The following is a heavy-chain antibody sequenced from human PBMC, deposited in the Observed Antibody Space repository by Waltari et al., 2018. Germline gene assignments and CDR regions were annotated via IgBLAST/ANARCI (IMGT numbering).Heavy chain of an antibody. D-gene: IGHD2-15*01. CDR2: IYYSGST. CDR1: GGSISSSSYY. Sequence: QLQLQESGPGLVKPSETLSLTCTVSGGSISSSSYYWGWIRQPPGKGLEWIGSIYYSGSTYYNPSLKIRVTRSGDTSKNQFSLKLSSVTAADTAVYYCARRGGLYCSGGSCYPLDYWGQGTLVTVSS. J-gene: IGHJ4*02. V-gene: IGHV4-39*01. CDR3: ARRGGLYCSGGSCYPLDY.